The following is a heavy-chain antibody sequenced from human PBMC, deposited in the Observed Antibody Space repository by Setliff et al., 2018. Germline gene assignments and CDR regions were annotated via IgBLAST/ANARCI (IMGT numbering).Heavy chain of an antibody. J-gene: IGHJ6*02. D-gene: IGHD3-10*01. CDR3: ARLSWDGLRYYGLDV. CDR2: IQKSGSA. Sequence: PSETLSLTCNVSGVSISSYYWSWIRQPPGKGLECIGYIQKSGSANYNPSLMSRVTISVDTSRNQFSLKLRSVTAAGTAVYYCARLSWDGLRYYGLDVWGQGATVTVSS. CDR1: GVSISSYY. V-gene: IGHV4-59*01.